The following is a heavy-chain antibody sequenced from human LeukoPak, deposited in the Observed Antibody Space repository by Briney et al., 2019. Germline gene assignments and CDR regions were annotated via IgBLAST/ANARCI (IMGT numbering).Heavy chain of an antibody. V-gene: IGHV1-46*01. CDR1: GYTFTSYY. J-gene: IGHJ4*02. Sequence: ASVKVSCKASGYTFTSYYMHWVRQAPGQGLEWMGIINPSGGSTSYAQKFQGRVTMTRDMSTSTVYMELSSLRSEDTAVYYCARSVVPTHQFDYWGQGTLVTVSS. CDR3: ARSVVPTHQFDY. CDR2: INPSGGST. D-gene: IGHD2-15*01.